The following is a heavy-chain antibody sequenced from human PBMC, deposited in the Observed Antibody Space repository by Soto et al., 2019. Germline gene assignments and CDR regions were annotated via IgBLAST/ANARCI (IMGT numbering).Heavy chain of an antibody. Sequence: GGSLRLSCAASGFTFSSYGMHWVRQAPGKGLEWVAVISYDGSNKYYADSVKGRFTISRDNSKNTLYLQMNSLRAEDTAVYYFAKFSLLRYFDGYLKDNDYWGQGTLVTVSS. CDR1: GFTFSSYG. CDR3: AKFSLLRYFDGYLKDNDY. D-gene: IGHD3-9*01. J-gene: IGHJ4*02. CDR2: ISYDGSNK. V-gene: IGHV3-30*18.